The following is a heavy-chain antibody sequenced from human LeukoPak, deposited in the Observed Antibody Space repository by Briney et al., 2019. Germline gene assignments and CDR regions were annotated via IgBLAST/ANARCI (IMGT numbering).Heavy chain of an antibody. J-gene: IGHJ4*02. CDR2: IWHDGSVL. D-gene: IGHD3-10*01. Sequence: GGSLRLSCAASGFTLRSYGMHWVRQAPGEGLEWVAVIWHDGSVLDYSESVKGRFTVSRDNRKNTLYLQMDSLRVEDTAVYYCARDRGQDDPIDIWGQGTLVTVSS. CDR3: ARDRGQDDPIDI. CDR1: GFTLRSYG. V-gene: IGHV3-33*01.